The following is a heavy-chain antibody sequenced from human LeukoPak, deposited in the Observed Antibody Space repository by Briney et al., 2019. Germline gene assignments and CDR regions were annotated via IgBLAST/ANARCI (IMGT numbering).Heavy chain of an antibody. CDR2: IHRDGSEE. D-gene: IGHD1-1*01. Sequence: GGSLRLSCAPFGFTFSNYWMAWVRQAPGKGLEWVANIHRDGSEEYYVDSVRGRFIISRDNAKNSSYLQMNNLRAEDTAVYYCAKHDDGDFDYCGRGTLVTVSS. CDR3: AKHDDGDFDY. J-gene: IGHJ4*02. CDR1: GFTFSNYW. V-gene: IGHV3-7*03.